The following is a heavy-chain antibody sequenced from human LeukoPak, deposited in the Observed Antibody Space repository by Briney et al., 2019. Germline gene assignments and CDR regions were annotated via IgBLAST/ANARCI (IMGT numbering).Heavy chain of an antibody. V-gene: IGHV1-69*05. Sequence: SVKVSCKASGGTFSSYAISWVRQAPGQGLEWMGRIIPIFGTANYAQKFQGRVTITTDESTSTAYMELGSLRSEDTAVYYCASPNPYGSGSYSRSYYYMDVWGKGTTVTVSS. CDR1: GGTFSSYA. D-gene: IGHD3-10*01. CDR2: IIPIFGTA. CDR3: ASPNPYGSGSYSRSYYYMDV. J-gene: IGHJ6*03.